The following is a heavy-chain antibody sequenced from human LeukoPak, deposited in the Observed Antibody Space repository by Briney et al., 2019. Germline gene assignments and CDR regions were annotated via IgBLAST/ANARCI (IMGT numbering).Heavy chain of an antibody. V-gene: IGHV1-2*02. Sequence: ASVKVSCKASGYTFTGYYMHSVRQAPGQGLEGMGWINPNSGGTNYAQKFQGRVTMTRDTSISTAYMEQSRLRSDDTAVYYWARAAELKSYTAVLVSGDGYHLPDYWGQGTLVTVSS. CDR1: GYTFTGYY. J-gene: IGHJ4*02. D-gene: IGHD5-24*01. CDR3: ARAAELKSYTAVLVSGDGYHLPDY. CDR2: INPNSGGT.